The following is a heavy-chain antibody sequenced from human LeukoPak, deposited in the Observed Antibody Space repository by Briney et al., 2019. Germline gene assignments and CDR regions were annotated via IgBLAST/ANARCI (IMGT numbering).Heavy chain of an antibody. Sequence: ASVKVSCKASGYTFTSYGISWVRQAPGQGLEWMGWISAYNGNTNYAQKLQGRVTMTTDTSTSTAYMELRSLRSDDTAVYYCARRDYYGSGSYYSFDYWGQGTLVTVSS. CDR1: GYTFTSYG. V-gene: IGHV1-18*01. D-gene: IGHD3-10*01. CDR2: ISAYNGNT. J-gene: IGHJ4*02. CDR3: ARRDYYGSGSYYSFDY.